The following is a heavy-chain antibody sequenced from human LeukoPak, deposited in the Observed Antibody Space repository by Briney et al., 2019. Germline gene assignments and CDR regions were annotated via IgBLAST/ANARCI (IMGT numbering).Heavy chain of an antibody. Sequence: SGTLSLTCAVSGGSISSSNWWSWVRQPPGKGLEWIGEIYHSGSTNYNPSLKSRVTISVDTSKNQFSLKLSSVTAADTAVYYCARGPGMAAAGIGYWGQGTLVTVSS. D-gene: IGHD6-13*01. CDR3: ARGPGMAAAGIGY. CDR2: IYHSGST. V-gene: IGHV4-4*02. J-gene: IGHJ4*02. CDR1: GGSISSSNW.